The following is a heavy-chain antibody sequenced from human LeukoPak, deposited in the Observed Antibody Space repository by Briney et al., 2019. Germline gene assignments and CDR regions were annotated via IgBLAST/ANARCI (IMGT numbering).Heavy chain of an antibody. J-gene: IGHJ4*02. D-gene: IGHD4-17*01. CDR1: GYTFTGYY. CDR3: ARDGDGDYPHAY. V-gene: IGHV1-2*02. Sequence: ASVKVSCKASGYTFTGYYMHWVRQAPGQGLEWMGWINPNTGGTNYAQKFQGRVTMTRDTSISTAYMELSRLRSDDTAVYYCARDGDGDYPHAYWGQGTLVTVSS. CDR2: INPNTGGT.